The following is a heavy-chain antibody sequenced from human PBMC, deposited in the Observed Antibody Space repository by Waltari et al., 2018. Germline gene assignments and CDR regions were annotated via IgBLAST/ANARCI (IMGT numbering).Heavy chain of an antibody. CDR1: GYTFTGYY. V-gene: IGHV1-2*02. Sequence: QVQLVQSGAEVKKPGASVKVSCKASGYTFTGYYMHWVRQAPGQGLEWMGWNNPNSGGTSYAEKFQDRGTMTRDTTISTAYMELSRRRSDDTAVDYCARGGNHDPYYFDYWGQGTLVTVSS. CDR2: NNPNSGGT. J-gene: IGHJ4*02. CDR3: ARGGNHDPYYFDY. D-gene: IGHD2-15*01.